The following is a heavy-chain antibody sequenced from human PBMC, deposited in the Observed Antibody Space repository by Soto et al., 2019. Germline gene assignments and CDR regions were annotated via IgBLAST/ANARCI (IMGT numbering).Heavy chain of an antibody. V-gene: IGHV1-18*01. CDR1: GYTFSSYG. Sequence: QVQLVQSGAEVKKPGASVKVSCKASGYTFSSYGISWVRQAPGQGLEWMGWISAYNGNTEYAQKVQGRVTMTTDTFTSTAYMELRSLRSDDTAVYYCVRDAGSSGWHWGFDYWGQGTLVTVFS. J-gene: IGHJ4*02. CDR3: VRDAGSSGWHWGFDY. CDR2: ISAYNGNT. D-gene: IGHD6-19*01.